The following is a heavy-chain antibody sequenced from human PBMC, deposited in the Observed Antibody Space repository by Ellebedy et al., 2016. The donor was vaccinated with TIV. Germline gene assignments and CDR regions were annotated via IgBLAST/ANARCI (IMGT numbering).Heavy chain of an antibody. CDR1: GFTFSTHV. V-gene: IGHV3-33*03. Sequence: GESLKISCAASGFTFSTHVIHWVRQAPGKGLEWVAVVWYDESNKSYVDSGKGRFSISRDNSKNTVYLQMDSLRAEDTAVYYCAKEWTSLHSEGAVLDAWGQGTLVTVSS. J-gene: IGHJ5*02. CDR3: AKEWTSLHSEGAVLDA. D-gene: IGHD3/OR15-3a*01. CDR2: VWYDESNK.